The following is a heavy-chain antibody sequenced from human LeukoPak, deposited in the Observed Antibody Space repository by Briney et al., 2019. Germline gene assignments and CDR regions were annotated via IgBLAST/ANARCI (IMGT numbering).Heavy chain of an antibody. D-gene: IGHD3-10*01. CDR3: ARISGSGSNYYYYYMDV. Sequence: GGSLRLSCAASGFTFSIYGMGWVRQPPGKGLEWVSTITNTGGSSYYADSVKGRFTISRDNSKNTLFLEMNNLRADDTAIYYCARISGSGSNYYYYYMDVWGKGTTVTISS. J-gene: IGHJ6*03. CDR2: ITNTGGSS. CDR1: GFTFSIYG. V-gene: IGHV3-23*01.